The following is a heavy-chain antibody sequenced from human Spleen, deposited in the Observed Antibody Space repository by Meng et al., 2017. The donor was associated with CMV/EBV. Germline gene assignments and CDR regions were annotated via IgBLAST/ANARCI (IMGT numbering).Heavy chain of an antibody. V-gene: IGHV4-61*01. CDR3: ARDIGGWNYGRAFDY. J-gene: IGHJ4*02. Sequence: GSLRLSCSVSGGSVSSGNYYWSWIRQPPGKGLEWIGYIYYSGSTNYNPSLKSRVTISVDTSKNQFSLKLSSVTAADTAIYYCARDIGGWNYGRAFDYWGQGTLVTVS. CDR2: IYYSGST. D-gene: IGHD1-7*01. CDR1: GGSVSSGNYY.